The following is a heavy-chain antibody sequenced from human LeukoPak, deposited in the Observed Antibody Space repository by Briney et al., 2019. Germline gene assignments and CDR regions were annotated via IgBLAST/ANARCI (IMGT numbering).Heavy chain of an antibody. CDR2: IDAGGSYI. CDR1: GFAFSGDN. Sequence: GGSLRLSCAASGFAFSGDNMNWVRQAPGKGLEWVSFIDAGGSYIRYADSVKGRFTISRDNAKNSLYLQMNSLRAEDTAVYYCARDLMGLWFGGPDYWGQGTLVTVSS. D-gene: IGHD3-10*01. V-gene: IGHV3-21*01. CDR3: ARDLMGLWFGGPDY. J-gene: IGHJ4*02.